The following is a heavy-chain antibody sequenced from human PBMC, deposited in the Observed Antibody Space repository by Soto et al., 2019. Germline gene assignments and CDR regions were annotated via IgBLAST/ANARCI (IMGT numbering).Heavy chain of an antibody. Sequence: QMQLVQSGAEVKMPGASVKVSCKASGYIFAGYYMAWVRQAPGQGLEWMGWINPNGGAKDSPPQFQDRVTMTRNMSITTGYMNLTRLPSADTAVYYCARVGYDDYVWGSSGLAHWGQGTLITVSS. D-gene: IGHD3-16*01. CDR3: ARVGYDDYVWGSSGLAH. CDR1: GYIFAGYY. J-gene: IGHJ4*02. CDR2: INPNGGAK. V-gene: IGHV1-2*02.